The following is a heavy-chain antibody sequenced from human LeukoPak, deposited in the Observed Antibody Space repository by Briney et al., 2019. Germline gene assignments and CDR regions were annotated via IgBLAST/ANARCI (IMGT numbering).Heavy chain of an antibody. CDR1: GGSIRSYY. CDR2: IHYTGST. Sequence: SETLSLTCTVSGGSIRSYYWSWIRQPPGKGLEWIGYIHYTGSTNYNPSLKSRVTISVDTSKNQFSLKLSSVTAADTAVYYCARITVTTETNWFDPWGQGTLVTVSS. D-gene: IGHD4-17*01. CDR3: ARITVTTETNWFDP. J-gene: IGHJ5*02. V-gene: IGHV4-59*12.